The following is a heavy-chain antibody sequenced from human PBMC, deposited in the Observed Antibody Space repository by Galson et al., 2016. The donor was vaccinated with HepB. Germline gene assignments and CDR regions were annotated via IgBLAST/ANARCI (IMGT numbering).Heavy chain of an antibody. Sequence: SLRLSCAASGFTFNNYAMHWVRQAPGKGLEWVSVITSDGSNKFYADSVKGRFTISRDNSKNTLHVQMNSLRAEDTAVYYCARDFSSDWYPGGAFDIWGLGTMVTVSS. J-gene: IGHJ3*02. CDR1: GFTFNNYA. V-gene: IGHV3-30-3*01. CDR3: ARDFSSDWYPGGAFDI. D-gene: IGHD6-13*01. CDR2: ITSDGSNK.